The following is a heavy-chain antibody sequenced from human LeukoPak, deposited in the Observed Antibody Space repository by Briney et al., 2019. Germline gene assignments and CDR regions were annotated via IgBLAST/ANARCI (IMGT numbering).Heavy chain of an antibody. J-gene: IGHJ3*02. D-gene: IGHD5-18*01. CDR2: IYHTGGT. V-gene: IGHV4-30-2*01. CDR1: GGSISSGDYS. Sequence: SETLSLTCAVSGGSISSGDYSWSWVRQPPGKGLEWIGYIYHTGGTFYNPSLKSRVTMSADRSKNQFSLKLSSVTAADTAVYYCARRYRGAFDIWGQGTMVTVSS. CDR3: ARRYRGAFDI.